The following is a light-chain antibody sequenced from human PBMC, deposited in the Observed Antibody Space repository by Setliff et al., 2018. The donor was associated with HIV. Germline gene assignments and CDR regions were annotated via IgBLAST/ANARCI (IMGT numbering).Light chain of an antibody. CDR3: SSYTIRNTLL. Sequence: QSVLTQPASVSGSPGQSITISCTGTSSDIGVSKFVSWYQQHPGRAPKLVIYEVTNRPSGISNRFSGSKSGNTASLTISGLQAEDEADYYCSSYTIRNTLLFGTGTKVTVL. V-gene: IGLV2-14*01. CDR2: EVT. CDR1: SSDIGVSKF. J-gene: IGLJ1*01.